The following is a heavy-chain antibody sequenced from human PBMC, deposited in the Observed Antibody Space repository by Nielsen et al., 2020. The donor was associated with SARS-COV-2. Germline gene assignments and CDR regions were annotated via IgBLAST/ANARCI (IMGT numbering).Heavy chain of an antibody. CDR2: IKSKTDGGTT. CDR1: GFTFSNAW. Sequence: GESLKISCAASGFTFSNAWMSWVRQAPGKGLEWVGRIKSKTDGGTTDYAAPVKGRFTISRDDSKNTLYLQMNSLKTEDTAVYYCTTDRGIVTYYYDSSGYYPFDYWGQGTLVTVSS. J-gene: IGHJ4*02. D-gene: IGHD3-22*01. V-gene: IGHV3-15*01. CDR3: TTDRGIVTYYYDSSGYYPFDY.